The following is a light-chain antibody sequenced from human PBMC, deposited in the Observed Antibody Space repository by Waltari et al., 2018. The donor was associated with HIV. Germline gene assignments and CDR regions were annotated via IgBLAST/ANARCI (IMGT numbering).Light chain of an antibody. CDR3: KQYGGSPYT. CDR1: QSVIDTL. J-gene: IGKJ5*01. Sequence: EIVLTQSPASLSLSPGESATVSCRASQSVIDTLLAWYQQRPGQAPRLLIHGGSSRAVDVPERFSGSGSGTEFNFTISRLEPDDFAVYYCKQYGGSPYTFGQGTRVE. V-gene: IGKV3-20*01. CDR2: GGS.